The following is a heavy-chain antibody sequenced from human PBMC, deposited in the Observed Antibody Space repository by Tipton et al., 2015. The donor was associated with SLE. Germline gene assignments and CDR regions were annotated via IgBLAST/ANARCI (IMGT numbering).Heavy chain of an antibody. Sequence: SLRLSCADSGFTVSFNYMTWVRQAPGKGLEWVSFMFSADRTFYTDSVKGRFTISRDNSKRTLYLQMSSLRPEDTAAYYCARDGGGYWGSSWGQGTLVIVSS. D-gene: IGHD3-16*01. J-gene: IGHJ5*02. V-gene: IGHV3-66*02. CDR1: GFTVSFNY. CDR3: ARDGGGYWGSS. CDR2: MFSADRT.